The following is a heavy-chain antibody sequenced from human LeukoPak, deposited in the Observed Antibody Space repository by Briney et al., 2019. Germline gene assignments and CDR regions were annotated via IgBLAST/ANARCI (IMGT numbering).Heavy chain of an antibody. V-gene: IGHV4-59*12. CDR1: GGSISSYY. Sequence: SETLSLTCTVSGGSISSYYWSWIRQPPGKGLEWIGYISYSGSTNYNPSLKSRVTISVDTSKNQFSLKLSSVTAADTAVYYCARSGLLWFGELSAAFDIWGQGTMVTVSS. D-gene: IGHD3-10*01. J-gene: IGHJ3*02. CDR2: ISYSGST. CDR3: ARSGLLWFGELSAAFDI.